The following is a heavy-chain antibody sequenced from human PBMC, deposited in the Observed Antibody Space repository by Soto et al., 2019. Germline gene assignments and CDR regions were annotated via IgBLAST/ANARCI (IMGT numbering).Heavy chain of an antibody. V-gene: IGHV1-8*01. CDR1: GDPFSAFD. D-gene: IGHD2-15*01. J-gene: IGHJ4*02. Sequence: QVQLVQSGGEVKKPGASVKVSCEASGDPFSAFDINWVRQAGGQGLEWMGWMNPDSGDTAFAQRFQDRITMTRSTSISTAYMELSRLTSDDTAVYFCVRQPGGVATPGDDYWGQGTLVTVSS. CDR3: VRQPGGVATPGDDY. CDR2: MNPDSGDT.